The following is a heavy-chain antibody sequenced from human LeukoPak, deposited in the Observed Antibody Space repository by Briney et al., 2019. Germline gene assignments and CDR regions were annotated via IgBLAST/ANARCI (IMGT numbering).Heavy chain of an antibody. CDR3: ARGRTFDN. J-gene: IGHJ4*02. V-gene: IGHV4-59*01. Sequence: SETLSLTCTVSGGSISSYYWSWIRQPPGKGLEWIGNIYDRGSTKYNPSLKSRVTISVDASKNQFSLRLSSVTAADTAVYYCARGRTFDNWGQGTLVTVSS. CDR1: GGSISSYY. CDR2: IYDRGST.